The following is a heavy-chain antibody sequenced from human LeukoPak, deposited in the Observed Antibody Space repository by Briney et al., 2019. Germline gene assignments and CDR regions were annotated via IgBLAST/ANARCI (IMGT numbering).Heavy chain of an antibody. J-gene: IGHJ3*02. Sequence: SVKVSCKASGGTFSSYAISWVRQAPGQGLEWMGRIIPIVGIANYAQKFQGRVTITADKSTSTAYMELSSLRSEDTAVYYCASTYSGSYGENAFDIWGQGTMVTVSS. D-gene: IGHD1-26*01. CDR1: GGTFSSYA. CDR3: ASTYSGSYGENAFDI. CDR2: IIPIVGIA. V-gene: IGHV1-69*04.